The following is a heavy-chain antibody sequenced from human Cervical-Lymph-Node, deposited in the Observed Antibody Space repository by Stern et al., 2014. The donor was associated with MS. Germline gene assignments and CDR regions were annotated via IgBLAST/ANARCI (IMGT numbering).Heavy chain of an antibody. V-gene: IGHV4-59*02. CDR2: IYYTGST. CDR1: GGSVYSYY. Sequence: QLQLQESGPGLVKPSETLSLTCTVSGGSVYSYYWDWIRQPPGKGLEWMGNIYYTGSTNYNPSLKSRVTLSLDTSKNQFSLKLTSVTAADTAVYFCARQRYGGDPMFDLWGQGTRVTVSS. CDR3: ARQRYGGDPMFDL. D-gene: IGHD2-21*02. J-gene: IGHJ5*02.